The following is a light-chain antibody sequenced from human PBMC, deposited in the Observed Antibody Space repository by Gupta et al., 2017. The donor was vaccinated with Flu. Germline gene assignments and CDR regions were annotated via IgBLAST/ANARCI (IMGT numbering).Light chain of an antibody. CDR3: GTWDSSLSAV. J-gene: IGLJ3*02. V-gene: IGLV1-51*01. CDR1: SSNIGNNY. CDR2: DNN. Sequence: QSVLTQPPSVSAAPGQKVTISCSGSSSNIGNNYVSWYQQLPGTAPKLLIYDNNKQPSGIPDRFSGSKSGTSATLGITGLQTGDEADYYCGTWDSSLSAVFGGGTKLTVL.